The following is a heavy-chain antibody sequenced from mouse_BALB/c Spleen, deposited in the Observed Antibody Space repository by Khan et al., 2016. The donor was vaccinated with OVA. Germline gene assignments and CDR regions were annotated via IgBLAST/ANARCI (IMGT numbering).Heavy chain of an antibody. CDR2: INPSNGYT. J-gene: IGHJ3*01. V-gene: IGHV1-4*01. CDR3: VRDGAYHRNDGWFAY. CDR1: GYTFTSYT. Sequence: VQLQESGAELARPGASVKMSCKASGYTFTSYTIHWIKKRPGQGLEWIGYINPSNGYTNYNQKFKDKARLTTDKSSTTAYLQLSSLTSDDSAVYNGVRDGAYHRNDGWFAYWGQGTLVTVSA. D-gene: IGHD2-14*01.